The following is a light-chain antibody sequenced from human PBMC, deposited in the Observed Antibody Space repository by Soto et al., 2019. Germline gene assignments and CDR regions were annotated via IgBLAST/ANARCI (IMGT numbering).Light chain of an antibody. J-gene: IGKJ1*01. CDR2: GAS. CDR3: QQYGISPQT. CDR1: QFVSSRS. Sequence: ESVLTQSPGTLSLSPGERATLSCRASQFVSSRSLAWYQQKPGQAPRLLIYGASSRATGIPDRFSGSGSGTDFTLTISRLEPEDFAVYYCQQYGISPQTFGQGTKVDI. V-gene: IGKV3-20*01.